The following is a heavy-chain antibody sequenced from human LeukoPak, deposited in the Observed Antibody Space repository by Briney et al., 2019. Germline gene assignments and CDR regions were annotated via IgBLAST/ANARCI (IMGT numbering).Heavy chain of an antibody. D-gene: IGHD2-21*02. CDR2: INKDGSDK. J-gene: IGHJ4*02. V-gene: IGHV3-7*03. CDR1: GFTFSDYW. CDR3: AKDATHCLDN. Sequence: PGGSLRLSCAASGFTFSDYWMAWVRQAPGKGLEWVANINKDGSDKNYVDSVKGRFTISRDNAKNSLFLQMNSLRVEDTAIYYCAKDATHCLDNWGQGTLVTVSS.